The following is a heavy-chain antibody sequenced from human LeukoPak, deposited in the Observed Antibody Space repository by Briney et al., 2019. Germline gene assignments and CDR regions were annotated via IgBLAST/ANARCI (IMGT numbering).Heavy chain of an antibody. V-gene: IGHV1-69*06. CDR3: ASSGYCSSTSCRTFDY. Sequence: ASVKVSCKASGGTFSSYAISWVRQAPGQGLEWMGGIIPIFGTANYAQKFQGRVTITADKSTSTAHMELSSLRSEDTAVYYCASSGYCSSTSCRTFDYWGQGTLVTVSS. J-gene: IGHJ4*02. CDR1: GGTFSSYA. D-gene: IGHD2-2*01. CDR2: IIPIFGTA.